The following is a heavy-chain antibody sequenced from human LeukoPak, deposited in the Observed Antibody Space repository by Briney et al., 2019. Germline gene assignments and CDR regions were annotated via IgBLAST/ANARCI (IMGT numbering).Heavy chain of an antibody. V-gene: IGHV3-9*01. CDR1: GFTFDDYA. CDR3: AKAETYYYYYGMDV. Sequence: GRSLRLSCAASGFTFDDYAMHWVRQAPGKGLEWVSGISWNSGSIGYADSVKGRFTISRDNAKSSLYLQMNSLRAEDTALYYCAKAETYYYYYGMDVWGQGTTVTVSS. CDR2: ISWNSGSI. D-gene: IGHD1-14*01. J-gene: IGHJ6*02.